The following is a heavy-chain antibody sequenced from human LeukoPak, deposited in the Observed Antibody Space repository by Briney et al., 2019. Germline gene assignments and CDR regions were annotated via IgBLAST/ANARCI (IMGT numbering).Heavy chain of an antibody. CDR1: GGTFSSYA. V-gene: IGHV1-69*13. Sequence: SVKVSCKASGGTFSSYAISWVRQAPGQGLEWMGGIIPIFGTANYAQKFQGRVTITADESTSTAYMELSSLRSEDTAVYYCATESYSGSYLYAFDIWGQGTMVTVSS. D-gene: IGHD1-26*01. CDR3: ATESYSGSYLYAFDI. CDR2: IIPIFGTA. J-gene: IGHJ3*02.